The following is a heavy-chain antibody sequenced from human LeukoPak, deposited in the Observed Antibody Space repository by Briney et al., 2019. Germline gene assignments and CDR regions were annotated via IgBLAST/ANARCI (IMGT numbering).Heavy chain of an antibody. CDR3: ARGNPIAARPTYFDY. D-gene: IGHD6-6*01. CDR1: GGSISSYY. Sequence: PSETLSLTCTVSGGSISSYYWSWIRQPPGKGLEWIGYIYYSGSTNYNPSLKSRVTISVDTSKNQFSLKLSSVTAADTAVYYCARGNPIAARPTYFDYWGQGTLVTVSS. CDR2: IYYSGST. V-gene: IGHV4-59*01. J-gene: IGHJ4*02.